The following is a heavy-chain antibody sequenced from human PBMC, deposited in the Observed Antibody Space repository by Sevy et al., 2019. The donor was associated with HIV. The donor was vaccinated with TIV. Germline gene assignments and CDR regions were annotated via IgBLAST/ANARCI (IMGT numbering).Heavy chain of an antibody. J-gene: IGHJ5*02. D-gene: IGHD2-21*02. CDR2: IRSKAYGGTT. V-gene: IGHV3-49*03. Sequence: GGSLRLSCTASGFTFGDYTMTWFRQAPGKGLEWVGFIRSKAYGGTTEYAASVKGRFTISRDASKSIAYLLMNSLKTDDAAVYYCTRGEAHCGGDCYSSPPWWFDPWGQGTLVTVSS. CDR1: GFTFGDYT. CDR3: TRGEAHCGGDCYSSPPWWFDP.